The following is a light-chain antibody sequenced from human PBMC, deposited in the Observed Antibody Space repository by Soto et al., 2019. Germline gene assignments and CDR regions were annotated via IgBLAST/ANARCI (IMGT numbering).Light chain of an antibody. J-gene: IGKJ5*01. CDR3: QQYNTSST. Sequence: DIQMTQSPSTLSASVGARFTITCRASQSISRWLAWYQQKPGKAPKALIYDASTLRSGVPSRFSGGGSGTEFTLIISSLQPDDFATYYCQQYNTSSTFGQGTRLDIK. CDR1: QSISRW. V-gene: IGKV1-5*01. CDR2: DAS.